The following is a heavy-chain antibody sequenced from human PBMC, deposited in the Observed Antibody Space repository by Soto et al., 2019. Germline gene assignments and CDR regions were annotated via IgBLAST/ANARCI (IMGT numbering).Heavy chain of an antibody. CDR3: ARWLSRSPDN. CDR2: TKNKANRYTT. D-gene: IGHD1-26*01. CDR1: GFTLSDHY. Sequence: EVQLVESGGGLVQPGGSLRLSCAASGFTLSDHYMDWVRQAPGKGLEWVGRTKNKANRYTTEYAASVNGRFTISRDDSKNSLYLQMTSLKTEHTAVYYCARWLSRSPDNWGQGTLVTVSS. J-gene: IGHJ4*02. V-gene: IGHV3-72*01.